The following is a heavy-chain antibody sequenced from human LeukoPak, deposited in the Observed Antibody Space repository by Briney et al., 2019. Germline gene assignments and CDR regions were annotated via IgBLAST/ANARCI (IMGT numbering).Heavy chain of an antibody. V-gene: IGHV4-59*01. Sequence: PSETLSLTCAVSGGSISSYYWSWIRQPPGKGLEWIGYIYYSGSTNYNPSLKRRVTISVDTSKNQFSLKLSSVTAADTAVYYCARGDSGSYSIDYWGQGTLVTVSS. CDR1: GGSISSYY. D-gene: IGHD1-26*01. CDR3: ARGDSGSYSIDY. J-gene: IGHJ4*02. CDR2: IYYSGST.